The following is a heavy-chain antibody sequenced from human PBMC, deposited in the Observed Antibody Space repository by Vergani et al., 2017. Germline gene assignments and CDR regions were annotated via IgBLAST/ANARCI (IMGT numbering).Heavy chain of an antibody. Sequence: QVHLQESGPGLVKPSETLSLTCSVSGGFISSSYWSWIRQVPGKGLEWMGYLYHSGTTNYNPSLKSRVTISVDTSKNQVSLKLTSMTAADTAVYYCARVAEYQVYNYIYYYMDVWCKGTTVTVSS. D-gene: IGHD2-2*01. V-gene: IGHV4-59*01. CDR1: GGFISSSY. CDR3: ARVAEYQVYNYIYYYMDV. CDR2: LYHSGTT. J-gene: IGHJ6*03.